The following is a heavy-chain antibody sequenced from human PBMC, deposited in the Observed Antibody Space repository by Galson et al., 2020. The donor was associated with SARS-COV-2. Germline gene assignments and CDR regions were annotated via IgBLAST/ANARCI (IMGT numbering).Heavy chain of an antibody. CDR1: GFTFDDYA. CDR3: AKITGDDFWSGSVDY. V-gene: IGHV3-9*01. J-gene: IGHJ4*02. Sequence: GGSLRLSCAASGFTFDDYAMHWVRQAPGKGLEWVSGISWNSGSIGYADSVKGRFTISRDNAKNSLYLQMNSLRAEDTALYYCAKITGDDFWSGSVDYWGQGTLVTVSS. D-gene: IGHD3-3*01. CDR2: ISWNSGSI.